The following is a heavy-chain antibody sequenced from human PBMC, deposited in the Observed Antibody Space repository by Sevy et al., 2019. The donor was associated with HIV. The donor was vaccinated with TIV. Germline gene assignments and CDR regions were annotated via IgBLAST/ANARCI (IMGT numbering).Heavy chain of an antibody. CDR1: GFTFNIYA. J-gene: IGHJ4*02. D-gene: IGHD3-22*01. Sequence: GGSLRLSCAASGFTFNIYAMSWVRQAPGKGLEWLSAISGGGDGTYYADSVKGRFTISGDNSRNTLYLQMNSLRAEETAVYYCAKRPYYYYNSDGHLASSTDEADYWGQGTLVIVSS. V-gene: IGHV3-23*01. CDR2: ISGGGDGT. CDR3: AKRPYYYYNSDGHLASSTDEADY.